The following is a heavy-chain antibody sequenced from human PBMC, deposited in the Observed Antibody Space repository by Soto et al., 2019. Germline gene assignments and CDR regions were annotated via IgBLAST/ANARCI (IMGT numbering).Heavy chain of an antibody. CDR3: ATGDRGMSSSGWYYVYYYGMDV. CDR1: VGTFSSYT. CDR2: IIPILGIA. Sequence: GASVTVSCKASVGTFSSYTISWVRQAPGQGLEWMGRIIPILGIAKYSQKFQGRVTITRDTSASTAYMELSSLRSEDTAVYYCATGDRGMSSSGWYYVYYYGMDVWGQGTTVTVSS. V-gene: IGHV1-69*02. J-gene: IGHJ6*02. D-gene: IGHD6-19*01.